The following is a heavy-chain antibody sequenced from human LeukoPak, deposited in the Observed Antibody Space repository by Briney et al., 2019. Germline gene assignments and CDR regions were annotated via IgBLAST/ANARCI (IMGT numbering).Heavy chain of an antibody. J-gene: IGHJ4*02. D-gene: IGHD3-10*01. Sequence: GESLKISCKGPGYSSTNYWIGWVRQKPGKGLDLMGIIYPGDSDTRYSPSFQGQVTISVDRSISTAYLQWSSLQASDTAMYYCARLGNYYGGFDDWGQGTLVTVSS. CDR2: IYPGDSDT. CDR3: ARLGNYYGGFDD. CDR1: GYSSTNYW. V-gene: IGHV5-51*01.